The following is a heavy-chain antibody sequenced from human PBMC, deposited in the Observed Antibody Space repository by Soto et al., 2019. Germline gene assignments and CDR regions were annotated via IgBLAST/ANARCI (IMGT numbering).Heavy chain of an antibody. V-gene: IGHV3-30-3*01. CDR1: GFTFSSYT. CDR3: ARVAVEMAKIPVFDY. Sequence: QVQLVESGGGVVQPGRSLRLSCAASGFTFSSYTMHWVRQAPGKGLEWVAVISYDGSNKYYADSVKGRFTISRDNSKNTRYRQMNSLRPADTPVYYCARVAVEMAKIPVFDYGGQGTLVTVSS. J-gene: IGHJ4*02. D-gene: IGHD5-12*01. CDR2: ISYDGSNK.